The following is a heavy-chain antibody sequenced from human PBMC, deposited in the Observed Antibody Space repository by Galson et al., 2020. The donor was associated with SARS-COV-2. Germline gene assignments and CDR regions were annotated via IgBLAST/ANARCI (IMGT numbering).Heavy chain of an antibody. D-gene: IGHD1-7*01. CDR1: GFTFSSYS. V-gene: IGHV3-21*01. CDR2: ISSSSSYI. J-gene: IGHJ4*02. CDR3: ARDRGITGTTSGDY. Sequence: GGSLRLSCAASGFTFSSYSMNWVRQAPGKGLEWVSSISSSSSYIYYADSVKGRFTISRDNAKNSQYLQINSLRAEDTAVYYCARDRGITGTTSGDYWGRGTLVTVSS.